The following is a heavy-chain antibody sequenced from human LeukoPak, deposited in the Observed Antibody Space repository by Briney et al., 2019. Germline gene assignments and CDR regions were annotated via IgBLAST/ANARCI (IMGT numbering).Heavy chain of an antibody. CDR1: GGSISSYY. V-gene: IGHV4-59*01. CDR3: ARVKDHGSRHSRFDY. D-gene: IGHD3-10*01. J-gene: IGHJ4*02. CDR2: IYYSGST. Sequence: PSETLSLTCTVSGGSISSYYWSCIRQPPGKGLEWIAYIYYSGSTNYNPSLKSRVTISVDTSKNQFSLKLSSVTAADTAVYYCARVKDHGSRHSRFDYWGQGTLVTVSS.